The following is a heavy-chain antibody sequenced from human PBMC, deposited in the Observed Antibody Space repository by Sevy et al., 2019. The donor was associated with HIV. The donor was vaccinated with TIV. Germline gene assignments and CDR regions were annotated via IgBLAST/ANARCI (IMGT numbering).Heavy chain of an antibody. CDR1: GFTFTNYW. D-gene: IGHD2-8*01. CDR2: VDNDGSGT. CDR3: TRDMYGIDY. V-gene: IGHV3-74*01. J-gene: IGHJ4*02. Sequence: GSLRLSCAASGFTFTNYWMHWVRQAPGMGLVWVSRVDNDGSGTNYADSVKGRFTISRDNAKNTVYLQMNSLRAEDTAVYYCTRDMYGIDYWGQGTLVTVSS.